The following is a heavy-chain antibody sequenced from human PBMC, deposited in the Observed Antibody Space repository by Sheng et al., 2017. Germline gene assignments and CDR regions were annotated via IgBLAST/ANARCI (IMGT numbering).Heavy chain of an antibody. CDR2: IIPVGRRA. CDR3: ARLAYSDYD. V-gene: IGHV1-69*13. Sequence: QVQLVQSGREVKKPGASVKVSCKPSRGSFNAYGIRWVRQAPGHGLEWVGVIIPVGRRANYAQKFQDRVTITADESTSTVYMEVTSLRPEDTAVYYCARLAYSDYDWGLGTLVTVSS. CDR1: RGSFNAYG. D-gene: IGHD4-17*01. J-gene: IGHJ4*02.